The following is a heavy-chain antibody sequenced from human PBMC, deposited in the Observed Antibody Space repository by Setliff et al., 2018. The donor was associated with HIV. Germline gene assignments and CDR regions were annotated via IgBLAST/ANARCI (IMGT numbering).Heavy chain of an antibody. Sequence: ASVKVSCKASGYTFTGYYMHWVRQAPGQGLEWMGRINPNRGGTDYSQKFQGRVSMTRDTSTNTAYLDLTNLTSDDTAVYFCVKDGGPWGSGDWGQGTLVTVSS. CDR1: GYTFTGYY. D-gene: IGHD7-27*01. CDR3: VKDGGPWGSGD. V-gene: IGHV1-2*06. CDR2: INPNRGGT. J-gene: IGHJ4*02.